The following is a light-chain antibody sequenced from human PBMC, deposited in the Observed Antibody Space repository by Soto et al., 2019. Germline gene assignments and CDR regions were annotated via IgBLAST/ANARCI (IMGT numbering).Light chain of an antibody. V-gene: IGLV2-14*01. J-gene: IGLJ3*02. CDR1: SSDVGVYKY. CDR2: EVS. Sequence: QSALTQPASVSGSPGQSITISCTGSSSDVGVYKYVSWYQQRPGKAPRLMIYEVSSRPSGVSNRFSGSKSGNTASLTISGLQAEDEADYYCSSYASSSSLVFGGGTQLTVL. CDR3: SSYASSSSLV.